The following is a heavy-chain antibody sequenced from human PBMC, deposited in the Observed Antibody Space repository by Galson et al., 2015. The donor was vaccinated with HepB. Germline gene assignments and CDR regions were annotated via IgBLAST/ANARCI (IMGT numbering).Heavy chain of an antibody. J-gene: IGHJ5*02. D-gene: IGHD2-8*02. Sequence: SLRLSCAASGFPFNNAWMTWVRQAPGMGLEWVGRIRSKTDGETTDYAAPVKGRFTISRDDSKNRLYLQMNSLKTEDTAVYYCTTDVYYSTYWSWLDPWGQRTLVTVSS. V-gene: IGHV3-15*01. CDR1: GFPFNNAW. CDR2: IRSKTDGETT. CDR3: TTDVYYSTYWSWLDP.